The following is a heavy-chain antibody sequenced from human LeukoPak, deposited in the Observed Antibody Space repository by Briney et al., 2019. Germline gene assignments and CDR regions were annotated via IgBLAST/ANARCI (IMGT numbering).Heavy chain of an antibody. CDR3: ARLGGYCSSTSNCGCYMDV. CDR2: VNPNSGNT. Sequence: ASVKVSCKASGYTFTSYDINWVRRATGQGLEWMGWVNPNSGNTGYAQKFQGRVTMTRNTSISTAYMELSSLRSEDTAVYYCARLGGYCSSTSNCGCYMDVWGKGTTVTVSS. J-gene: IGHJ6*03. CDR1: GYTFTSYD. D-gene: IGHD2-2*01. V-gene: IGHV1-8*01.